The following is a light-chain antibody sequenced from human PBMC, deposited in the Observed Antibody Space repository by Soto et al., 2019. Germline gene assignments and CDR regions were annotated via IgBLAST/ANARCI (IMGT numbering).Light chain of an antibody. CDR1: SXDVGAYNY. CDR3: GSYTTSSNYV. CDR2: DVS. Sequence: QSALTQPASVSGSPGQSITISCTGTSXDVGAYNYVSWYQQHPGKAPKLMIYDVSHRPSGASHRFSGSKSGNTASLTISGLQAEDEADYYCGSYTTSSNYVFGTGTKLTVL. J-gene: IGLJ1*01. V-gene: IGLV2-14*01.